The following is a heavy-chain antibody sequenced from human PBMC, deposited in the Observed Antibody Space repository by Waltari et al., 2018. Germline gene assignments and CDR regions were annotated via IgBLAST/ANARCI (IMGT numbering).Heavy chain of an antibody. Sequence: QVQLQESGPGLVKPSQTLSLTCTVSGGSISSGSYYWRWIRQPAGKGLEWIGRIYTSGSTNYNPSLKSRVTISVDTSKNQFSLKLSSVTAADTAMYYCARGGGGSYGFDYWGQGTLVTVSS. D-gene: IGHD1-26*01. CDR3: ARGGGGSYGFDY. J-gene: IGHJ4*02. V-gene: IGHV4-61*02. CDR1: GGSISSGSYY. CDR2: IYTSGST.